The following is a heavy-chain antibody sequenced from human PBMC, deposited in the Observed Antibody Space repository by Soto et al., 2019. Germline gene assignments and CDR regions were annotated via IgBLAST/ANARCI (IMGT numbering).Heavy chain of an antibody. Sequence: QVQLQESGPGLVKPSQTLSLTCTVSGGSITSSGYYWSWIRQHPGEGLEWIGFTSNSGSTSYNPSLKSRVTISVDTSSNQFSLNLKSVTAADTAVYYSARGGGSTKVDYWGQGTLVTVSS. CDR1: GGSITSSGYY. V-gene: IGHV4-31*03. D-gene: IGHD2-2*01. J-gene: IGHJ4*02. CDR2: TSNSGST. CDR3: ARGGGSTKVDY.